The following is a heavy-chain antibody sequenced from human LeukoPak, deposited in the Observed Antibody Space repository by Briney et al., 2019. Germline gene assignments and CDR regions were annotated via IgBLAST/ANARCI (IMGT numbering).Heavy chain of an antibody. D-gene: IGHD3-9*01. V-gene: IGHV3-7*01. CDR2: IKQDGSEK. Sequence: GGSLRLSCAASRFTFSSYWMSWVRQAPGKGLEWVANIKQDGSEKYYVDSVKGRFTISRDNAKNSLYLQMNSLRAEDTAVYYCARASYILTGYDFWGQGTLVTVSS. J-gene: IGHJ4*02. CDR1: RFTFSSYW. CDR3: ARASYILTGYDF.